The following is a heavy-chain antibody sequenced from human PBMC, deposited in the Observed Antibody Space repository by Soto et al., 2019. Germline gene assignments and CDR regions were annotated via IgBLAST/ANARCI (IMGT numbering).Heavy chain of an antibody. CDR3: ARGPETGFDY. CDR1: GGSFSGYY. J-gene: IGHJ4*02. D-gene: IGHD7-27*01. CDR2: INHSGST. V-gene: IGHV4-34*01. Sequence: SETLSLTCAVYGGSFSGYYWSWIRQPPGKGLEWIGEINHSGSTNYNPSLKSRVTISVDTSKNQFSLKLSSVTAADTAVYYCARGPETGFDYWGQGTLVTVSS.